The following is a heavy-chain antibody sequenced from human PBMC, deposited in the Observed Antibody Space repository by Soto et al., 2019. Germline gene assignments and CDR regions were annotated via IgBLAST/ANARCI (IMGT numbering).Heavy chain of an antibody. Sequence: QITLKESGPTLVKPTQTLTLACTFSGFSLSTSGACVGWIRQPPGKALEWLALIYWDDDERYSPSLKSRITKTKYNSKNQVVLTMNDMDPVDTATYYSAQIGVGMITFGGVIVNWWFDPWGPGTLVTVSS. CDR1: GFSLSTSGAC. CDR2: IYWDDDE. J-gene: IGHJ5*02. V-gene: IGHV2-5*02. CDR3: AQIGVGMITFGGVIVNWWFDP. D-gene: IGHD3-16*02.